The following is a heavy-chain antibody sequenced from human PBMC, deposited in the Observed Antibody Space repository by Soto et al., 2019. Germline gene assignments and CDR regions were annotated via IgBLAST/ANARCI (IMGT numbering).Heavy chain of an antibody. CDR2: ISYDGSNK. Sequence: QVQLVESGGGVVQPGRSLRLSCAASGFTFSSYGMHWVRQAPGKGLEWVAVISYDGSNKYYADSVKGRFTISRDTSKNTLYLQMNSLRAEDTAVYYCAKPDIVATIPSFEYWGQGTLVTVSS. CDR1: GFTFSSYG. D-gene: IGHD5-12*01. V-gene: IGHV3-30*18. CDR3: AKPDIVATIPSFEY. J-gene: IGHJ4*02.